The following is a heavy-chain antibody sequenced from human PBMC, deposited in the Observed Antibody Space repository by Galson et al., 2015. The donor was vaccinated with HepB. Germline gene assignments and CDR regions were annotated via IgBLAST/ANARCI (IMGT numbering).Heavy chain of an antibody. V-gene: IGHV3-30*02. Sequence: SLRLSCAASGFTFSSYGMHWVRQAPGKGLEWVAFIRYDGSNKYYADSLKGRFTISRDNSKNTLYLQMNSLRAEDTAVYYCAKDSLVVLSGGVPDYWGQGTLVTVSS. CDR1: GFTFSSYG. D-gene: IGHD2-15*01. CDR3: AKDSLVVLSGGVPDY. CDR2: IRYDGSNK. J-gene: IGHJ4*02.